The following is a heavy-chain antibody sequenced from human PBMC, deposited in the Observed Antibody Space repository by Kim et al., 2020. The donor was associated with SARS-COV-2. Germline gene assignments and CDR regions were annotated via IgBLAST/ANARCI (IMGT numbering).Heavy chain of an antibody. V-gene: IGHV3-21*01. CDR3: ARERADDFWSGYLNWFDP. D-gene: IGHD3-3*01. Sequence: GGSLRLSCAASGFTFSSYSMNWVRQAPGKGLEWVSSISTSSYIYYADSVKGRFTISRDNAKNSLYLHMNSLRAEDTAVYYCARERADDFWSGYLNWFDPWGQGTLVTVSS. J-gene: IGHJ5*02. CDR2: ISTSSYI. CDR1: GFTFSSYS.